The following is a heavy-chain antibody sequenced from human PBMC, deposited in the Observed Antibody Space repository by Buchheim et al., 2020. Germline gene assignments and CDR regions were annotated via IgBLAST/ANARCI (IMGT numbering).Heavy chain of an antibody. CDR1: GGSISSGSYY. CDR3: ARGDEHYYGSGSYYNNWFDP. V-gene: IGHV4-61*02. J-gene: IGHJ5*02. CDR2: IYTSGST. D-gene: IGHD3-10*01. Sequence: QVQLQESGPGLVKPSQTLSLTCTVSGGSISSGSYYWSWIRQPAGKGLEWIGRIYTSGSTNYNPSLKSRVTISVDTSKNQFSLKLSSVTAADTAVYYCARGDEHYYGSGSYYNNWFDPWGQGTL.